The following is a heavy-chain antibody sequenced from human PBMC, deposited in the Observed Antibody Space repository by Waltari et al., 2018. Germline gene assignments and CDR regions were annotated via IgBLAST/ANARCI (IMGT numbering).Heavy chain of an antibody. D-gene: IGHD1-26*01. Sequence: EVQLVETGGGLIQPGGYLRLTCAVSGFIGSSNYMSWVRQATGKGLEWVSAIDAGGGSSSADPVRGRSTISRDNSKNALYLEMHTVRADDTAVYYCATRGAYLGAFDVWGQGTMVTVSS. CDR1: GFIGSSNY. CDR3: ATRGAYLGAFDV. J-gene: IGHJ3*01. CDR2: IDAGGGS. V-gene: IGHV3-53*02.